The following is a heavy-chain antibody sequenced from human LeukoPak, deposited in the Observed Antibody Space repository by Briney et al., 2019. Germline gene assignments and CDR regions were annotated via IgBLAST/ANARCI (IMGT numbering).Heavy chain of an antibody. D-gene: IGHD5-18*01. V-gene: IGHV3-30*18. CDR2: ISYDGSNK. Sequence: PGRSLRLSCAASGFTFSSYVMHWVRQAPGKGLEWVAVISYDGSNKYYADSVKGRFSISRDNSKNTLYLQMNSLRVEDTAVYFCAKDREDSAMISGVFDLWGRGTLVTVSS. CDR3: AKDREDSAMISGVFDL. J-gene: IGHJ2*01. CDR1: GFTFSSYV.